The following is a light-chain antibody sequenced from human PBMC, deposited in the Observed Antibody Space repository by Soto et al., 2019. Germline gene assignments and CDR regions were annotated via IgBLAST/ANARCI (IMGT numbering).Light chain of an antibody. CDR3: QQVYTFPYA. J-gene: IGKJ2*01. CDR1: QDVTKW. V-gene: IGKV1D-12*01. Sequence: DIQMTQSPSSVPASVGDRVTISCRASQDVTKWVAWYQQKPGKVPKLLIYAASNLHSGVPSRFSGSGSGTDFTLTISSLQSEDFATYYCQQVYTFPYAFGQGTKLEIK. CDR2: AAS.